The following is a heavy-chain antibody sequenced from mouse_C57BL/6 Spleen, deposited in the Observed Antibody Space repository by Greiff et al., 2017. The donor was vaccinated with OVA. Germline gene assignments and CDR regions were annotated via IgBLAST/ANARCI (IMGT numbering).Heavy chain of an antibody. V-gene: IGHV1-61*01. CDR3: ARSGYSTWYFDV. J-gene: IGHJ1*03. D-gene: IGHD2-5*01. CDR2: IYPSDSET. Sequence: QVQLQQPGAELVRPGSSVKLSCKASGYTFTSYWMDWVKQRPGQGLEWIGNIYPSDSETHYNQKFKDKATLTVDKSSSTAYMQLSSLTSEDSAVYYCARSGYSTWYFDVWGTGTTVTVSS. CDR1: GYTFTSYW.